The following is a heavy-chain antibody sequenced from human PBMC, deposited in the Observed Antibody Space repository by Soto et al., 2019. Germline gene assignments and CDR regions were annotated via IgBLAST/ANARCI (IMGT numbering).Heavy chain of an antibody. D-gene: IGHD2-2*03. J-gene: IGHJ5*02. CDR2: INHSGST. Sequence: SETLSRTCAVYGGSFSCYYWSWIRQPPGKGLEWIGEINHSGSTNYNPSLKSRVTISVDTSKNQFSLKLSSVTAADTAVYYCARKGPLGIVVVPAAMPRWFDPWGQGTLVTVSS. V-gene: IGHV4-34*01. CDR1: GGSFSCYY. CDR3: ARKGPLGIVVVPAAMPRWFDP.